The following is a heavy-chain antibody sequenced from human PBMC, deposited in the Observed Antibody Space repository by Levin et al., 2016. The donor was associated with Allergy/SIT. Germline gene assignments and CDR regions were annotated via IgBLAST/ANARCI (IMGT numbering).Heavy chain of an antibody. CDR3: ARDKYPHYGDYVLLGY. D-gene: IGHD4-17*01. CDR2: INPNSGGT. J-gene: IGHJ4*02. Sequence: WVRQAPGQGLEWMGWINPNSGGTNYAQKFQGRVTMTRDTSISTAYMELSRLRSDDTAVYYCARDKYPHYGDYVLLGYWGQGTLVTVSS. V-gene: IGHV1-2*02.